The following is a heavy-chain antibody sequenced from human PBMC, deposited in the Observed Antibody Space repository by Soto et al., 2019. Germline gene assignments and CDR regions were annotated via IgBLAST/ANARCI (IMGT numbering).Heavy chain of an antibody. CDR3: TTDQSRYFDWPYFDY. D-gene: IGHD3-9*01. CDR2: IKSKTDGGTT. CDR1: GFTFSNAW. J-gene: IGHJ4*02. V-gene: IGHV3-15*01. Sequence: GGSLRLSCAASGFTFSNAWMSWVRQAPGKGLEWVGRIKSKTDGGTTDYAAPVKGRFTISRDDSKNTLYLQMDSLKTEDTAVYYCTTDQSRYFDWPYFDYWGQGTLVTVSS.